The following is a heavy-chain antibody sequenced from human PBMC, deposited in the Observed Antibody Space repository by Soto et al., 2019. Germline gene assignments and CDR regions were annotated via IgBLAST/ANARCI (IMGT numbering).Heavy chain of an antibody. CDR3: ARDGSSSYTYYYYYYMDV. CDR1: GFTFSSYS. J-gene: IGHJ6*03. CDR2: ISSSSSTI. D-gene: IGHD3-3*01. Sequence: EVQLVESGGGLVQPGGSLRLSCAASGFTFSSYSMNWVRQAPGKGLEWVSYISSSSSTIYYADSVKGRFTISRDNAKNSLYLQMNSLRAEDTAVYYCARDGSSSYTYYYYYYMDVWGKGTTVTVSS. V-gene: IGHV3-48*01.